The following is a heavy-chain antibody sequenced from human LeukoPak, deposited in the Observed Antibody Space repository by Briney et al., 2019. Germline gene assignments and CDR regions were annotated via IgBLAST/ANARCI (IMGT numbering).Heavy chain of an antibody. CDR3: ARETGGNWNRIDY. Sequence: GGSLRLSCAASGFTVSSNYIGWVRQAPGEGLEWVSVIYSGGSTYYADSVKGRFTISRDNSKNTLYLQMNSLRAEDTAVYYCARETGGNWNRIDYWGQGTLVTVSS. CDR1: GFTVSSNY. D-gene: IGHD1/OR15-1a*01. CDR2: IYSGGST. V-gene: IGHV3-53*01. J-gene: IGHJ4*02.